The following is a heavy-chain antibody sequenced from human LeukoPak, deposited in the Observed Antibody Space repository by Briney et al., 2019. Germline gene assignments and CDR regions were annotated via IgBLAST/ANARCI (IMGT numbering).Heavy chain of an antibody. CDR3: ACEGYFDY. J-gene: IGHJ4*02. D-gene: IGHD2-15*01. V-gene: IGHV3-21*04. CDR2: ISPTSSYI. CDR1: GFTFSSYN. Sequence: GGSLRLSCAASGFTFSSYNMNWVRQAPGKGLEWVSSISPTSSYISYADSVKGRFTISRDNAKNSLYLQMNSLRAEDTAVYYCACEGYFDYWGQGTLVTVSS.